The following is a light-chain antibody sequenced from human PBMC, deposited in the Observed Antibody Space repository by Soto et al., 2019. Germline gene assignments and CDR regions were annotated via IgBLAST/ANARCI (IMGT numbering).Light chain of an antibody. V-gene: IGKV3-20*01. CDR3: QQYGSLGT. CDR1: QSVSNNY. Sequence: EIVLTQSPGTLSLSPVERATLSCRASQSVSNNYLAWYQQKPGQAPRLLIYGTSTRATGVPDRFSGSGSQTDFTLTISRLEPEDFAVYYCQQYGSLGTFGQGTKVDIK. J-gene: IGKJ1*01. CDR2: GTS.